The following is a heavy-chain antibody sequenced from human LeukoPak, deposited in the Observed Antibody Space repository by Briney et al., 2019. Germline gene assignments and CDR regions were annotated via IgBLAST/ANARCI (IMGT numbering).Heavy chain of an antibody. Sequence: EGSLRLSCVASEFTFSNYWIHWVRQAPGKGLVWVSRINSDGTSRIYADSVKGRFTISRDNAKNTLYLQMNSLRAEDTAVYYCARENGANRRAFDVWGPGTRVTVSS. D-gene: IGHD4/OR15-4a*01. CDR1: EFTFSNYW. V-gene: IGHV3-74*01. CDR2: INSDGTSR. CDR3: ARENGANRRAFDV. J-gene: IGHJ3*01.